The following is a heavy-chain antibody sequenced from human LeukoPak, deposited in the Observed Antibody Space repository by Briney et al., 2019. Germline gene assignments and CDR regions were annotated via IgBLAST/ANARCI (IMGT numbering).Heavy chain of an antibody. V-gene: IGHV3-48*03. CDR3: ARVHYYDSSGYYQGWFDP. CDR2: ISSSGSTI. CDR1: GFTFSSYE. D-gene: IGHD3-22*01. J-gene: IGHJ5*02. Sequence: GGSLRLSCAASGFTFSSYEMNWVRQAPGKGLEWVSYISSSGSTIYYADSVKGRFTISRDNAKNSLYLQMNSLRAEDTAVYYCARVHYYDSSGYYQGWFDPWGQGTLVTVSS.